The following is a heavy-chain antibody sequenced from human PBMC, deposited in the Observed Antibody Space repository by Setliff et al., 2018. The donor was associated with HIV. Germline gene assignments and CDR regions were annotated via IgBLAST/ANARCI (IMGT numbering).Heavy chain of an antibody. CDR2: ISGDNGDT. Sequence: GASVKVSCKASGYTFSNYGISWLRQAPGQGPEWMGWISGDNGDTNYAQKFQGRLTMTTDTSTSTAYMELRSLRSDDTAVYYCARGQASNDYGVSFWGQGTMVTVSS. CDR3: ARGQASNDYGVSF. V-gene: IGHV1-18*01. J-gene: IGHJ3*01. D-gene: IGHD4-17*01. CDR1: GYTFSNYG.